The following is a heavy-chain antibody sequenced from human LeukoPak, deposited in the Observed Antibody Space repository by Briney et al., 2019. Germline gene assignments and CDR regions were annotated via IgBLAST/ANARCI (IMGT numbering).Heavy chain of an antibody. CDR1: GFTFSGSD. J-gene: IGHJ4*02. CDR2: ISSSGSFI. V-gene: IGHV3-21*01. Sequence: PGGSLRLSCAASGFTFSGSDMYWVRQASGKGLEWVSSISSSGSFIYYADSLKGRFTISRDNAENSVFLQMNSLRAEDTAVYYCARERAVAGIPFDYWGQGTLVTVSS. CDR3: ARERAVAGIPFDY. D-gene: IGHD6-19*01.